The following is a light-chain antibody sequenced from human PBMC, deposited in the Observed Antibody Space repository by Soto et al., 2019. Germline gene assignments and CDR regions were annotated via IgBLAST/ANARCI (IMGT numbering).Light chain of an antibody. CDR2: DVS. Sequence: QSALTQPASVSGSPGQSITISCTGTSSDVGAYTFVSWYQQHPDKVPKLMIFDVSRRPSGVSDRFSGSKSGNTASLTISGLQPEDEADYYCSSYTSSSTQVFGSGTKLTVL. V-gene: IGLV2-14*03. CDR3: SSYTSSSTQV. CDR1: SSDVGAYTF. J-gene: IGLJ1*01.